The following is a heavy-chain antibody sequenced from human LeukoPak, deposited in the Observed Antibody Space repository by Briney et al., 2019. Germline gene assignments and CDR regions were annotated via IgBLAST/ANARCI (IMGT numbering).Heavy chain of an antibody. D-gene: IGHD2-21*02. V-gene: IGHV3-23*01. CDR3: ARLGVTYSFDY. Sequence: GGSLRLSCAASGFAFSSYAMTWVRQAPGKGLEWVSSNRGSGGSTYYADSVKGRLTVSRDNSKSMVYLQMSSLRAEETAAYYCARLGVTYSFDYWGQGALVTVSS. CDR2: NRGSGGST. J-gene: IGHJ4*02. CDR1: GFAFSSYA.